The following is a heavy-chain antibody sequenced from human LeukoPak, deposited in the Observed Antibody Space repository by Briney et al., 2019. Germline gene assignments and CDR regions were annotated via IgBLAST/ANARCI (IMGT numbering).Heavy chain of an antibody. D-gene: IGHD2/OR15-2a*01. V-gene: IGHV3-30*03. CDR3: ARRAPSRDPTRLFPFDY. J-gene: IGHJ4*02. CDR2: ISYDGSNK. Sequence: PGRSLRLSCAASGFTFSSYGMHWVRQAPGKGLEWVAVISYDGSNKYEADSVKGRFTISRDNSKNTLYLQMNSLRAEDTAVYYCARRAPSRDPTRLFPFDYWGQGTLVTVSS. CDR1: GFTFSSYG.